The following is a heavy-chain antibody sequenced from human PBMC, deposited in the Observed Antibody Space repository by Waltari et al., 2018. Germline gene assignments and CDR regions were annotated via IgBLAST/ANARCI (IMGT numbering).Heavy chain of an antibody. J-gene: IGHJ4*02. Sequence: QVQLVQSGAEVKNPGASVQVSCKASGYTFTSYDITWVRQATGQGLEWMGWMNPNSGNTGYAQKFQGRVTITRNTSISTAYMELSSLRSEDTAVYYCARGTYDSSGYYEGAYWGQGTLVTVSS. CDR1: GYTFTSYD. CDR2: MNPNSGNT. V-gene: IGHV1-8*03. D-gene: IGHD3-22*01. CDR3: ARGTYDSSGYYEGAY.